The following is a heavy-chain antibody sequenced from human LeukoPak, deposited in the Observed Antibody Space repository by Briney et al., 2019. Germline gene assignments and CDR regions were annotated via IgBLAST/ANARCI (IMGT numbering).Heavy chain of an antibody. V-gene: IGHV1-69*13. CDR3: ARGRYGEYRKNHYYYYMDV. CDR2: IIPIFGTA. CDR1: GGTFSSYA. Sequence: ASVKVSCKASGGTFSSYAISWVRQAPGQGLEWMGGIIPIFGTANYAQKFQGRVTITADESTSTAYMELSSLRSEDTAVYYCARGRYGEYRKNHYYYYMDVWGKGTAVTVSS. D-gene: IGHD4-17*01. J-gene: IGHJ6*03.